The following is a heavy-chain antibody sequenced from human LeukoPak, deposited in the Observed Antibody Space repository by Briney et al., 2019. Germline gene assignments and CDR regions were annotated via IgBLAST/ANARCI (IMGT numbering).Heavy chain of an antibody. CDR3: ARSGYSYGFNWFDP. D-gene: IGHD5-18*01. Sequence: PSQTLSLTCAVSGGSISRGGYSWSWIRQPPGKGLEWIGYIYHSGSTYYNPSLKSRVTISVDRSKNQFSLKLSSVTAADTAVYYCARSGYSYGFNWFDPWGQGTLVTVSS. V-gene: IGHV4-30-2*01. CDR2: IYHSGST. J-gene: IGHJ5*02. CDR1: GGSISRGGYS.